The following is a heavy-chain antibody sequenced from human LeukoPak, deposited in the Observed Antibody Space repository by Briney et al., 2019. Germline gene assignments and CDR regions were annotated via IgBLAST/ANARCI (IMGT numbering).Heavy chain of an antibody. J-gene: IGHJ4*02. Sequence: ASVKVSCNASGYTFTGNFIHLVRQAPGQGLEWMGWINPNSGGTNYAQKFQGRVTMTRDTTISTAYLELSRLRSDDTAVYYCARGGRDYGDYIWGIGIDYWGQGTLVTVSS. CDR2: INPNSGGT. V-gene: IGHV1-2*02. CDR1: GYTFTGNF. CDR3: ARGGRDYGDYIWGIGIDY. D-gene: IGHD4-17*01.